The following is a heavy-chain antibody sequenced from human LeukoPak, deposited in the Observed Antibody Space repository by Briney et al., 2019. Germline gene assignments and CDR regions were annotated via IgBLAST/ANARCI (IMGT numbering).Heavy chain of an antibody. Sequence: SETLSLTCTVFGGSIRSYYWSWIRQPPGKGLEGLGYIYYWWSTNYKPSVKRRVTLSVDTSKHQFSLKLSSVTAADTAVYYCARHWMTVAPYWYFDLWGRGTLVTVSS. D-gene: IGHD6-19*01. CDR3: ARHWMTVAPYWYFDL. V-gene: IGHV4-59*08. CDR1: GGSIRSYY. CDR2: IYYWWST. J-gene: IGHJ2*01.